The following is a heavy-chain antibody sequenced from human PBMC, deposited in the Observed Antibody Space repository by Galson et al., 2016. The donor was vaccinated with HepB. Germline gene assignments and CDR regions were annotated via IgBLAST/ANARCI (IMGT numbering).Heavy chain of an antibody. CDR2: VYYTGSA. V-gene: IGHV4-39*01. CDR3: SPSAGAIEGFYY. D-gene: IGHD2/OR15-2a*01. J-gene: IGHJ4*02. CDR1: GGSISRSSYY. Sequence: SETLSLTCTVSGGSISRSSYYRAWIRQPPGKGLEWIGSVYYTGSAYYNPSLKSRLILSVDTAEDQYSLKLRSVTAADTAVYYCSPSAGAIEGFYYWGQGILVTATS.